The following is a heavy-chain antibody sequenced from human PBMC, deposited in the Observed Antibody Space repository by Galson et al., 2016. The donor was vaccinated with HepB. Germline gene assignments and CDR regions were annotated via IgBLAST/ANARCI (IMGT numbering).Heavy chain of an antibody. V-gene: IGHV4-4*02. J-gene: IGHJ4*02. Sequence: SETLSLTCAVSGGSISSGDWWSWVRQPPGQGLEWIGQIFHTGRVNYTPSLASRVTISVDTSNNHFSLRLTSVTAADTALYFCARQHRGGPSDYWGQGTLVIVSS. CDR2: IFHTGRV. CDR3: ARQHRGGPSDY. D-gene: IGHD5-24*01. CDR1: GGSISSGDW.